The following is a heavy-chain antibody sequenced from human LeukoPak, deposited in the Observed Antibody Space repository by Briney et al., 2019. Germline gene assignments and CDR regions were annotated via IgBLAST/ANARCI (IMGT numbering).Heavy chain of an antibody. J-gene: IGHJ4*02. CDR1: GFTFKSYA. D-gene: IGHD5-18*01. CDR3: AKVAVDTAMLTVLLITTYFDY. CDR2: ISGSGGST. V-gene: IGHV3-23*01. Sequence: GGSLRLSCAASGFTFKSYAMSWVRQAPGKGLEWVSTISGSGGSTHYADFVKGRFTISRDNSKNTLYLQMNSLRADDTAAYYCAKVAVDTAMLTVLLITTYFDYWAREPWSPSPQ.